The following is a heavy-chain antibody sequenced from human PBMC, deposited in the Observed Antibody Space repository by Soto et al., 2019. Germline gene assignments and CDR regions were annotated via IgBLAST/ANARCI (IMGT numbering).Heavy chain of an antibody. CDR3: ARDFGPVLLWFGESYYYYGMDV. Sequence: QVQLVQSGAEVKKPGASVKVSCKASGYTFTSYGISWVRQAPGQGLEWMGWISAYNGNTNYAQKLQGRVTMTTDTSTSKGYMELRSLRSDDTAVYYCARDFGPVLLWFGESYYYYGMDVWGQGTTVTVSS. CDR1: GYTFTSYG. V-gene: IGHV1-18*01. J-gene: IGHJ6*02. CDR2: ISAYNGNT. D-gene: IGHD3-10*01.